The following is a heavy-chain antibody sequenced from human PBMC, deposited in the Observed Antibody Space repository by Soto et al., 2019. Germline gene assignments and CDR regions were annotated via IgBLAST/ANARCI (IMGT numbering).Heavy chain of an antibody. Sequence: QVQLVQSGAEVKKPGASVKVSCKASGYTFTGYYMHWVRQAPGQGLEWMGWSNPNSGGTNYAQKFQGWVTMTRDTSISTAYMELSRPRSDDTAEYYCARGRKTTVTCDYWGQGTLVTVSS. J-gene: IGHJ4*02. V-gene: IGHV1-2*04. CDR2: SNPNSGGT. CDR1: GYTFTGYY. CDR3: ARGRKTTVTCDY. D-gene: IGHD4-17*01.